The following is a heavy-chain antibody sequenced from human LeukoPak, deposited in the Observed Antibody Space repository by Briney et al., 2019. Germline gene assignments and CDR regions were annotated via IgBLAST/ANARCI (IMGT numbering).Heavy chain of an antibody. Sequence: GGSLRLSCAASGFTFSNYAMHWVRVAPGKGLQYVSAISYNGGSTYYADSVKGRFTISRDNSKNTLYLQMGSLTTEDMGLYYCARRSFDSWTLDVWGQGTTVTVSS. CDR1: GFTFSNYA. CDR2: ISYNGGST. CDR3: ARRSFDSWTLDV. J-gene: IGHJ6*02. V-gene: IGHV3-64*02. D-gene: IGHD3-3*01.